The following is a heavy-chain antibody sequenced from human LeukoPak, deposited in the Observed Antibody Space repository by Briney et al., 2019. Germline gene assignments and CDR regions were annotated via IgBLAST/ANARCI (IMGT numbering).Heavy chain of an antibody. Sequence: SETLSLTCTVSGGSISSYYWSWIRQPPGKGLEWIGYIYYSGSTSYNPSLKSRVTMSVDTSKNQFSLKLSSVTAADTAVYYCARVGGYNSPLDYWGQGTLVTVSS. CDR3: ARVGGYNSPLDY. V-gene: IGHV4-59*01. D-gene: IGHD5-24*01. CDR2: IYYSGST. J-gene: IGHJ4*02. CDR1: GGSISSYY.